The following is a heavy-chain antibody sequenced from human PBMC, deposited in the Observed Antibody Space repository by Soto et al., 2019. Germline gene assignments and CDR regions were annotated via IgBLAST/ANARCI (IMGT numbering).Heavy chain of an antibody. CDR3: ASRPITIFGVVSRAYYYYGMDV. V-gene: IGHV1-69*13. D-gene: IGHD3-3*01. CDR2: IIPIFGTA. CDR1: GGTFSSYA. J-gene: IGHJ6*02. Sequence: SVKVSCKVSGGTFSSYAISWVRQAPGQGLEWMGGIIPIFGTANYAQKFQGRVTITADESTSTAYMELSSLRSEDTAVYYCASRPITIFGVVSRAYYYYGMDVWGQGTTVTVSS.